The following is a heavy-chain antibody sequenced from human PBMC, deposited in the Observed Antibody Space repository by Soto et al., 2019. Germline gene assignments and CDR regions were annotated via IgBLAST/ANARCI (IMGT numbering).Heavy chain of an antibody. V-gene: IGHV5-51*01. CDR3: ARQTSGWFGMDV. Sequence: GESLKISCKGSGYSFTNYWIGWVRQVPGTGLEWMWIIYPGDSDTRYSPSFQGQVSISADKSINTAYLQWSSLKASDTAMYYCARQTSGWFGMDVWGQGTTVTVSS. J-gene: IGHJ6*02. CDR2: IYPGDSDT. CDR1: GYSFTNYW. D-gene: IGHD6-19*01.